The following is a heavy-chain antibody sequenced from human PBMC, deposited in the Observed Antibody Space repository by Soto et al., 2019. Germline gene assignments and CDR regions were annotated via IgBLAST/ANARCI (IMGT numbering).Heavy chain of an antibody. Sequence: SVKVSCKASGGTFSSYTISWVRQAPGQGLEWMGRIIPILGIANYAQKFQGRVTITADKSTSTAYMELSSLRSEDTAVYYCATNEYSCSSRPKDYYFYYYMDVWGKRTSVT. V-gene: IGHV1-69*02. D-gene: IGHD6-6*01. CDR1: GGTFSSYT. CDR3: ATNEYSCSSRPKDYYFYYYMDV. J-gene: IGHJ6*03. CDR2: IIPILGIA.